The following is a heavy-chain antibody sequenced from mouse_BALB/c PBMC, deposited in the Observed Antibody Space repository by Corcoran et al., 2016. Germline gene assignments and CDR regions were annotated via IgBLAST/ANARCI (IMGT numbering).Heavy chain of an antibody. CDR3: AIRDYGSGSSFFAY. Sequence: EDQLQQSGAELVKPGASVKLSCTASGFNIKDTYMHWVKQRPEQGLEWIGRIDPANGNTKYDPKFQGKATVTADTSSNTASLQLSSLTSEDTVVYYCAIRDYGSGSSFFAYWGQGTLVTVSA. V-gene: IGHV14-3*02. D-gene: IGHD1-1*01. CDR2: IDPANGNT. CDR1: GFNIKDTY. J-gene: IGHJ3*01.